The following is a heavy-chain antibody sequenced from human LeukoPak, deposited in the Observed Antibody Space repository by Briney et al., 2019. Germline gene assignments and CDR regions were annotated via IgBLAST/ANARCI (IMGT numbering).Heavy chain of an antibody. J-gene: IGHJ4*02. V-gene: IGHV5-51*01. Sequence: GESLKISCKGSGYSFTSYWIGWVRQMPGKGLEWMGIIYPGDSDTRYSPSFQGQVTISADKSINTAYLQWSSLKASDTAMYYCARGVEMATSLYDYWGQGTLVTVSS. CDR2: IYPGDSDT. D-gene: IGHD5-24*01. CDR3: ARGVEMATSLYDY. CDR1: GYSFTSYW.